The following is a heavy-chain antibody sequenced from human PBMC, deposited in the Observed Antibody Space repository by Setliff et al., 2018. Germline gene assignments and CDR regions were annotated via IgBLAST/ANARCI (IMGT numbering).Heavy chain of an antibody. J-gene: IGHJ4*02. D-gene: IGHD5-12*01. CDR1: GGSISSGGYY. V-gene: IGHV4-61*08. CDR3: ARGGTFRYFDY. CDR2: IYYSGIA. Sequence: SETLSLTCTVSGGSISSGGYYWSWIRQHPGKGLEWIGHIYYSGIANYSPSLKSRLTISVDTSKNQFSLKLRSVTAADTAVYYCARGGTFRYFDYWGQGTPVTVSS.